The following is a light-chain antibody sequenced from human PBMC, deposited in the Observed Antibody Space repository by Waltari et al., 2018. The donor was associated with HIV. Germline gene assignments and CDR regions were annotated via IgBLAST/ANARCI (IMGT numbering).Light chain of an antibody. J-gene: IGLJ3*02. Sequence: SYDLTQPPSVSVSPGQTARITCSGDPFTNKMSSWYQQKPGRAPVVLIYEDSARASGIPERCSAARSWTTATLIISGVQAEDEADYLCQAADSSSGMWVFGGGTKVTVL. CDR3: QAADSSSGMWV. CDR2: EDS. V-gene: IGLV3-25*03. CDR1: PFTNK.